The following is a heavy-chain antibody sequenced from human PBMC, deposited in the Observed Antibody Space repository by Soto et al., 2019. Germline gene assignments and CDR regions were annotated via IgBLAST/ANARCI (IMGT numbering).Heavy chain of an antibody. Sequence: QVQLQESGPGLVKPSQTLSLTCTVSGGSISSGGYYWSWIRQHPGKGLEWIGYIYYSGSTYYNPSLKSRVTISVDTSKNQFSLKLSSVTAAGTAVYYCARGHHSSGYCFDYWGQGTLVTVSS. D-gene: IGHD3-22*01. CDR1: GGSISSGGYY. J-gene: IGHJ4*02. CDR2: IYYSGST. CDR3: ARGHHSSGYCFDY. V-gene: IGHV4-31*03.